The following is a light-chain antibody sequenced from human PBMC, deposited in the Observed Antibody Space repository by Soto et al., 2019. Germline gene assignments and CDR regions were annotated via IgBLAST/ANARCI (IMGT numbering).Light chain of an antibody. Sequence: DIQMTQSPSTLSASLGNRVTITCRPSQRISSWLAWYQQKPGKAPKLLIYKPSSLESGVPSRFSGSGSGTEFTLTISSLQPDDFATYYCQQYNSYSFGQGTKVEIK. CDR3: QQYNSYS. CDR2: KPS. CDR1: QRISSW. V-gene: IGKV1-5*03. J-gene: IGKJ1*01.